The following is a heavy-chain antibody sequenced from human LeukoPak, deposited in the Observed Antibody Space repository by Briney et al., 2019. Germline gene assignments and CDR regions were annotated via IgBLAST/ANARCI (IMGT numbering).Heavy chain of an antibody. CDR2: IKQDGSDK. V-gene: IGHV3-7*01. D-gene: IGHD1-1*01. Sequence: GGSLRLSCVASGFTFNTYWMTWVRQAPGKGLEWVSMIKQDGSDKYYVDSVKGRFTISRDNAKNSLYLQMNSLRVEDTAIYCCARDCSSANCPPTDYYGIEVWGQGTTVTVSS. J-gene: IGHJ6*02. CDR1: GFTFNTYW. CDR3: ARDCSSANCPPTDYYGIEV.